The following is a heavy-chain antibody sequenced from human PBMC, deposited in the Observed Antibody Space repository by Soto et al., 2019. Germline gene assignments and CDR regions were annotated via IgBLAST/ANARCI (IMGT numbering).Heavy chain of an antibody. CDR3: ARDAITMVRGVIIPKFDY. Sequence: ASVKVSCKASGNTFTNYDINWVRQATGQGLEYLGWMNPNSGDTAYVQKFQGRVTMTWDTSITTAYMELRSLRSDDTAVYYCARDAITMVRGVIIPKFDYWGQGTLVTVSS. V-gene: IGHV1-8*01. J-gene: IGHJ4*02. CDR2: MNPNSGDT. CDR1: GNTFTNYD. D-gene: IGHD3-10*01.